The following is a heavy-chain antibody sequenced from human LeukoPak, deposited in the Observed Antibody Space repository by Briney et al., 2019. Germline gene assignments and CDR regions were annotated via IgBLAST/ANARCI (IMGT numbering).Heavy chain of an antibody. J-gene: IGHJ4*02. CDR1: GFTFSNYW. V-gene: IGHV3-7*01. D-gene: IGHD3-3*01. Sequence: GGSLRLSCAASGFTFSNYWMRWVRQAPGKGLEWVADIEQDGGEKYYVDSVKGRFTISRDNAKNSLYLQMSSLRAEDTAVYYCARTARSYSYDFWSGYSADWGQGTLVTVSS. CDR3: ARTARSYSYDFWSGYSAD. CDR2: IEQDGGEK.